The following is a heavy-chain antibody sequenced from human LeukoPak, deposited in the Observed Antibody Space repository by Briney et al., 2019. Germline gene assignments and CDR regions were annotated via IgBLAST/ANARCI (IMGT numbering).Heavy chain of an antibody. CDR3: AGNGGGIAAAIDY. CDR1: GFTFSSYA. CDR2: ISGSGGST. D-gene: IGHD6-13*01. V-gene: IGHV3-23*01. Sequence: GGSLRLSCAASGFTFSSYAMSWVRQAPGKGLEWVSAISGSGGSTYYADSVKGRFTISRDNSKNTLYLQMNSLRAEDTAVYCCAGNGGGIAAAIDYWGQGTLVTVSS. J-gene: IGHJ4*02.